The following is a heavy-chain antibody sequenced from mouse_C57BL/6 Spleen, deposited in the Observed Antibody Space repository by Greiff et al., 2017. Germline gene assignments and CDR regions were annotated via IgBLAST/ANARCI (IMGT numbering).Heavy chain of an antibody. D-gene: IGHD5-1-1*01. CDR3: ARDTNYYAMDY. V-gene: IGHV1-55*01. J-gene: IGHJ4*01. CDR2: IYPGSGST. CDR1: GYTFTSYW. Sequence: QVQLQQPGAELVKPGASVKMSCKASGYTFTSYWITWVKQRPGQGLEWIGDIYPGSGSTNYNEKFKSKATLTVDTSSSTAYMQLSSLTSEDPAVYYCARDTNYYAMDYWGQGTSVTVSS.